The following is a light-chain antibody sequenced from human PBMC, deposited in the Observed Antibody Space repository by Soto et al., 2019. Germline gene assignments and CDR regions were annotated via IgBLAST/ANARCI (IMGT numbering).Light chain of an antibody. CDR3: CSYVGNYTYV. Sequence: QSALTQPRSVSGSPGQSVTISCTGTSSDVGCYDYVSWYQQHPGKAPKLIIYDVNKRPSGVPDRFSGSKSGSTASLTISGLQSEDEADYFCCSYVGNYTYVFATGTKLTVL. J-gene: IGLJ1*01. CDR1: SSDVGCYDY. CDR2: DVN. V-gene: IGLV2-11*01.